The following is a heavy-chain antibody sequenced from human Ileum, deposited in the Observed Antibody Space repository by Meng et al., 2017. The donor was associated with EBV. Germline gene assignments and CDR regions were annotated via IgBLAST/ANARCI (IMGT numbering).Heavy chain of an antibody. V-gene: IGHV4-61*01. CDR2: IYYSGTT. D-gene: IGHD5-18*01. CDR1: GGSVSIGSYY. J-gene: IGHJ4*02. CDR3: ARGWDTAMDSG. Sequence: GPGLGEPSEPLSLTCPVSGGSVSIGSYYWSWIRQPPGKGLGWIGYIYYSGTTNYNPSLESRVTISVDTSKNQFSLKLRSVAASDTAVYYCARGWDTAMDSGWGQGTLVTVSS.